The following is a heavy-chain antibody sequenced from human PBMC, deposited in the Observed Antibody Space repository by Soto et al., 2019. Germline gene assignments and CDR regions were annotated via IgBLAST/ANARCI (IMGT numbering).Heavy chain of an antibody. CDR2: IYYSGST. V-gene: IGHV4-59*01. D-gene: IGHD3-10*01. J-gene: IGHJ4*02. CDR3: ARYGSGSSIFDY. Sequence: SETLSLTCTVSGGSISSYYWSWIRQPPGKGLEWIGYIYYSGSTNYNPSLKSRVTISVDTSKNQFSLKLSSVPAADTAVYYCARYGSGSSIFDYWGQGTLVTVSS. CDR1: GGSISSYY.